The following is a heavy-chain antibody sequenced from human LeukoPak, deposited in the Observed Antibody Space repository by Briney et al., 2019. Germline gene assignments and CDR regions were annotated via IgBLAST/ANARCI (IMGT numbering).Heavy chain of an antibody. V-gene: IGHV3-64*01. Sequence: PGGSLRLSCAASGFTFSSYAMHWVRQAPGKGLEYVSAISSNGGSTYYANSVKGRFTISRDNSKNTLYLQMGSLRAEDMAVYYCARVSGYDWESFYDYWGQGSLVTVSS. J-gene: IGHJ4*02. D-gene: IGHD5-12*01. CDR3: ARVSGYDWESFYDY. CDR1: GFTFSSYA. CDR2: ISSNGGST.